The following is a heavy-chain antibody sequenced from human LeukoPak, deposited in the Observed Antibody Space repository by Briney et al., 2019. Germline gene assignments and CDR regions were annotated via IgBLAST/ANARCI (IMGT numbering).Heavy chain of an antibody. J-gene: IGHJ4*02. CDR3: TAALAGTFDY. CDR2: IKSRTDGGTT. D-gene: IGHD1-7*01. CDR1: GFTFSSAW. Sequence: GGSLRLSCAASGFTFSSAWMSWVRQAPGKGLQWVGRIKSRTDGGTTDYAAPVKGRFAISRDDSRNTLFLQMNSLKAEDTAVYYCTAALAGTFDYWGQGTLVTVSS. V-gene: IGHV3-15*01.